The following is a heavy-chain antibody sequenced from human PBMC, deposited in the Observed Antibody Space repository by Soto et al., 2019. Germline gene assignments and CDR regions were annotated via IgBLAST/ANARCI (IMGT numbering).Heavy chain of an antibody. D-gene: IGHD5-18*01. CDR3: ATWGRCYSFASRFYFEY. CDR2: ILPIFDTT. CDR1: GGIFSRNA. J-gene: IGHJ4*02. V-gene: IGHV1-69*01. Sequence: QVQLVQSGVEVKKPGASVKVACQASGGIFSRNAISWVRQAPGQGLEWMGVILPIFDTTHYAQKFQGRVPITAHVSTSTAYMALCSLKSEATGFYYCATWGRCYSFASRFYFEYSGQGTLVTVSS.